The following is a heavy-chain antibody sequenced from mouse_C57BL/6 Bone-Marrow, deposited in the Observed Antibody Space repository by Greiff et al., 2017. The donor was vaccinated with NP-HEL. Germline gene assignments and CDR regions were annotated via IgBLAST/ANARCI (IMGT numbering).Heavy chain of an antibody. CDR3: ALTDDYDGFAY. V-gene: IGHV1-18*01. Sequence: EVQRVESGPELVKPGASVKIPCKASGYTFTDYNMDWVKQSHGKSLEWIGDINPNNGGTIYNQKFKGKATLTVDKSSSTAYMELRSLTSEDTAVYYCALTDDYDGFAYWGQGTLVTVSA. CDR1: GYTFTDYN. CDR2: INPNNGGT. D-gene: IGHD2-4*01. J-gene: IGHJ3*01.